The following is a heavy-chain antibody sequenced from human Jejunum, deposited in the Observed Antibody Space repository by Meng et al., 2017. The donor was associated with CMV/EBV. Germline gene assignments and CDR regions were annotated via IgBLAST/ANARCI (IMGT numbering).Heavy chain of an antibody. Sequence: QGRLQESGPGLLNPSETLSLPRTVAGGSLSTYYWTWIRHPAGKGLEWIGRIYTSGSTHYNPSLKSRVTMSVDTSKNQFSLKLSSVTAADTAVYYCARENSGYDYWGQGTLVTVSS. CDR1: GGSLSTYY. V-gene: IGHV4-4*07. CDR2: IYTSGST. CDR3: ARENSGYDY. D-gene: IGHD5-12*01. J-gene: IGHJ4*02.